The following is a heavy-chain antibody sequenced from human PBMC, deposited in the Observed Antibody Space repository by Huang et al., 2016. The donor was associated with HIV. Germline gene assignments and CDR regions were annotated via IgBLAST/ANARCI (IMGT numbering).Heavy chain of an antibody. CDR2: RNPSSGNT. Sequence: QVQLVQSGAAVKTPGASVKVSCKASGYTFSNYDITWVRQAPGQGLEVMEGRNPSSGNTGDARKFQGRVTMTRSTSISTAYMELSRLRFEDTAVYYCATLPPVNYGRSGGRVRDYWGQGSLVTVSS. V-gene: IGHV1-8*01. CDR1: GYTFSNYD. J-gene: IGHJ4*02. D-gene: IGHD2-15*01. CDR3: ATLPPVNYGRSGGRVRDY.